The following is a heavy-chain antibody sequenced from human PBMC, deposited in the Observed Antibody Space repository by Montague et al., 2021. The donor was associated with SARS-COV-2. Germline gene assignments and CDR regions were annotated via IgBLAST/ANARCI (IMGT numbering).Heavy chain of an antibody. CDR3: ARHYSATLPAVY. J-gene: IGHJ4*02. CDR1: GGSISSFY. V-gene: IGHV4-59*08. CDR2: ISDSGST. D-gene: IGHD2-15*01. Sequence: SETLSLTCTVSGGSISSFYRSWFRLPPGQGLEWNGYISDSGSTNYNPSLTSRVTMSVDTSKNQFSLKVNSVTAAATAVYYCARHYSATLPAVYWGQGTLVTVSS.